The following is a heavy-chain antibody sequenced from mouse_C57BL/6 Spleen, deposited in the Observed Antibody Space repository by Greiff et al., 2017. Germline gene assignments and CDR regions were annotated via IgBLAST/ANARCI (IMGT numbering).Heavy chain of an antibody. CDR3: AREGYYYGSSPMDY. CDR1: GYTFTSYW. V-gene: IGHV1-52*01. J-gene: IGHJ4*01. D-gene: IGHD1-1*01. CDR2: IDPSDSET. Sequence: QVQLKESGAELVRPGSSVKLSCKASGYTFTSYWMHWVKQRPIQGLEWIGNIDPSDSETHYNQKFKDKATLTVDKSSSTAYMQLSSLTSEDSAVYYCAREGYYYGSSPMDYWGQGTSVTVSS.